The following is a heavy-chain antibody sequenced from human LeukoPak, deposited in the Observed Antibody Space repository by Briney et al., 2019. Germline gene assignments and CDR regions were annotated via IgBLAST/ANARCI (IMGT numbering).Heavy chain of an antibody. V-gene: IGHV4-59*01. CDR2: IYYSGST. Sequence: PSETLSLTCTVSGGSISSYYWSWIRQPPGKGLEWIGYIYYSGSTNYNPSLKSRVTISVDTSKNQFSLKLSSVTAADTAVYYCARDRGYSYGYVAGDDAFDIWGQGTMVTVSS. CDR1: GGSISSYY. D-gene: IGHD5-18*01. CDR3: ARDRGYSYGYVAGDDAFDI. J-gene: IGHJ3*02.